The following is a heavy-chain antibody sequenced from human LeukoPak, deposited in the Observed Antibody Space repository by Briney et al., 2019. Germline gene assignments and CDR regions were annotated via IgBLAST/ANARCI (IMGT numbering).Heavy chain of an antibody. J-gene: IGHJ4*02. V-gene: IGHV4-34*01. CDR2: INHSGST. Sequence: SSETLSLTCAVYGGSFSGYYWSWIRQPPGKGLEWIGEINHSGSTNYNPSLKSRVTISVDTSKNQFSLKLSSVTAADTAVYYCAADDCVHYWGQGTLVTVSS. CDR1: GGSFSGYY. D-gene: IGHD2-21*02. CDR3: AADDCVHY.